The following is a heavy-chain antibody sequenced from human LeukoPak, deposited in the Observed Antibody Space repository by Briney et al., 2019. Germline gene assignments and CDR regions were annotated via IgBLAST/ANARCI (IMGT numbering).Heavy chain of an antibody. J-gene: IGHJ4*02. CDR3: AKADFDY. V-gene: IGHV3-30*18. CDR2: ISYDGSNK. Sequence: GGSLRLSCAASGFVFSDYRMSWIRQAPGKGLEWVAVISYDGSNKYYADSVKGRFTISRDNSKNTLYLQMNGLRAEDTAVYYCAKADFDYWGQGTLVTVSS. CDR1: GFVFSDYR.